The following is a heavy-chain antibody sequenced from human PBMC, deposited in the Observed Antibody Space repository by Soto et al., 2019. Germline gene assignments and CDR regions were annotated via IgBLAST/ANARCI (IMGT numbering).Heavy chain of an antibody. Sequence: GGPLRFSCAAPGFTSSTYAMHGARQAQGKGLEYVSAFGSNGGSTYYANSVKGRFTISRDNSKNTLYLQMGSLRAEDMAVYYCARDREYCSSTSCYDAFDIWGQGTMVTVSS. CDR2: FGSNGGST. CDR3: ARDREYCSSTSCYDAFDI. CDR1: GFTSSTYA. V-gene: IGHV3-64*01. D-gene: IGHD2-2*01. J-gene: IGHJ3*02.